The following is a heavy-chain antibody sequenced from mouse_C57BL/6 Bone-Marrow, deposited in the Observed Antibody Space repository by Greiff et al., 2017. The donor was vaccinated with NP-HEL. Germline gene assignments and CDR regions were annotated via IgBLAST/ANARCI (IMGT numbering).Heavy chain of an antibody. J-gene: IGHJ2*01. CDR2: IDPEDGDT. D-gene: IGHD1-1*01. Sequence: VQLQQSGAELVRPGASVKLSCTASGFNIKDYYMHWVKQRPEQGLEWIGRIDPEDGDTEYAPKFQGKATMTADTSSNTAYLQLSSLTSEDTAVYYCTTGITTVVATVDYWGQGTTLTVSS. CDR3: TTGITTVVATVDY. V-gene: IGHV14-1*01. CDR1: GFNIKDYY.